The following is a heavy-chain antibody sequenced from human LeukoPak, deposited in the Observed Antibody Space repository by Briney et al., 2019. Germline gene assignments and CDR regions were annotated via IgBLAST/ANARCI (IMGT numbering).Heavy chain of an antibody. CDR2: IYDSGST. J-gene: IGHJ3*02. CDR3: ARDCSGGSCYGAFDI. CDR1: GASIRSGDYY. Sequence: SETLSLTCTVSGASIRSGDYYWSWIRQPPGKGLEWIGYIYDSGSTYYNPSLKSRITISVDTSENRFSLKLSSVTATDTAVYYCARDCSGGSCYGAFDIWGQGTMVTVS. D-gene: IGHD2-15*01. V-gene: IGHV4-30-4*01.